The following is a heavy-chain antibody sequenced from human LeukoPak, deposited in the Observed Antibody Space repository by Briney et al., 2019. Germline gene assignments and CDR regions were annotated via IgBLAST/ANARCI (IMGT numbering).Heavy chain of an antibody. CDR1: VGSIICYY. CDR2: IYTSGST. J-gene: IGHJ4*02. V-gene: IGHV4-4*07. CDR3: TGVAGSRYFDS. D-gene: IGHD1-26*01. Sequence: SETLFLTCSVPVGSIICYYCRWIRQPAGKGLEWIGLIYTSGSTNYNPSLKSRVTMSVDTSKNQLSLEVSSVIAAGTAVYYCTGVAGSRYFDSWGPGILVTVSS.